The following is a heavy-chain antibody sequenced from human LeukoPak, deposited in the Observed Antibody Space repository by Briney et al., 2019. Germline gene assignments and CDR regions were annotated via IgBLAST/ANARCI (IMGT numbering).Heavy chain of an antibody. V-gene: IGHV3-21*01. D-gene: IGHD2-2*01. J-gene: IGHJ4*02. CDR1: GFTFSSYW. CDR2: ISSSSSYI. CDR3: ARLSLYCSSTSCYFDY. Sequence: PGGSLRLSCAASGFTFSSYWMSWVRQAPGKGLEWVSSISSSSSYIYYADSVKGRFTISRDNAKNSLYLQMNSLRAEDTAVYYCARLSLYCSSTSCYFDYWGQGTLVTVSS.